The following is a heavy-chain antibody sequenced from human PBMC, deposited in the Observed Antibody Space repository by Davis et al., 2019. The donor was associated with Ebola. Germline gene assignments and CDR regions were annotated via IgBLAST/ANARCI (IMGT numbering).Heavy chain of an antibody. V-gene: IGHV4-61*08. Sequence: PSETLSLTCSVSGVSVSDGVYYWSWIRQPPGKGLEWIGYIFYGGSTNYNPSLKSRLTISVDTSKNEFSLKLSSVTAADTAVYHCARNFYCSGGACFYHGMDVWGQGATVTVSS. J-gene: IGHJ6*02. CDR3: ARNFYCSGGACFYHGMDV. CDR1: GVSVSDGVYY. CDR2: IFYGGST. D-gene: IGHD2-15*01.